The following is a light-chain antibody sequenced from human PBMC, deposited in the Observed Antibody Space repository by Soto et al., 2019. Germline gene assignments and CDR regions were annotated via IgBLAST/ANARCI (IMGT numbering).Light chain of an antibody. V-gene: IGLV2-14*01. J-gene: IGLJ1*01. CDR2: EVS. CDR3: CSYAGSSTFYV. CDR1: SSDVGGYNY. Sequence: QSALTQPASVSGSPAQSITISCTGTSSDVGGYNYVSWYQHHPGKAPKLIIYEVSYRPSGVSNRFSGSKSGNTASLTISGLQADDEADYYCCSYAGSSTFYVFGTGTKVTVL.